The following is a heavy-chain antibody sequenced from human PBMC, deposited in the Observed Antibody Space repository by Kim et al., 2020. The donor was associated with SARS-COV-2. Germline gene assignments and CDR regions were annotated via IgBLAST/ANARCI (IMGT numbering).Heavy chain of an antibody. Sequence: KFQGRVTITRDTSASTAYMELSSLRSEDTAVYYCARDYKAVYYGSGSFDTWGQGTLVTVSS. J-gene: IGHJ5*02. D-gene: IGHD3-10*01. CDR3: ARDYKAVYYGSGSFDT. V-gene: IGHV1-3*01.